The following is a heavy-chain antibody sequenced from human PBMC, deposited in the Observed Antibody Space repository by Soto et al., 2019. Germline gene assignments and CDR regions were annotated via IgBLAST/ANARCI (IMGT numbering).Heavy chain of an antibody. J-gene: IGHJ4*02. CDR1: GFTFDDYA. V-gene: IGHV3-9*01. CDR2: ISWNSDTI. CDR3: ARDVWSQDSGPPDS. D-gene: IGHD2-8*02. Sequence: PGGSLRLSCAASGFTFDDYAMHWVRQAPGKGLEWVTGISWNSDTIGYADSVKGRFTISRDNAKNSLYLQMNSLRAEDTAFYYCARDVWSQDSGPPDSWGQGTLVTVSS.